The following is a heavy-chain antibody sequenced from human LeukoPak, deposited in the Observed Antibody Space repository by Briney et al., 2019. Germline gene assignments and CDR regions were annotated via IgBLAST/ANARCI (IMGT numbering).Heavy chain of an antibody. J-gene: IGHJ5*01. D-gene: IGHD6-13*01. CDR1: GFTFSSYA. CDR3: AGERPSSSWYDF. CDR2: IKQDGSEK. V-gene: IGHV3-7*01. Sequence: GGSLRLSCAASGFTFSSYAMSWVRQAPGKGLEWVANIKQDGSEKYYADSVRGRFTISRDDGKKSLYLQMNSLRVEDTAVYYCAGERPSSSWYDFWGQGTLVTVSS.